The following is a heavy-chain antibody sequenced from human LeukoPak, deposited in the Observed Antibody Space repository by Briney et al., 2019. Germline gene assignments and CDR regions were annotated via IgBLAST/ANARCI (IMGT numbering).Heavy chain of an antibody. CDR2: ISGSGAST. J-gene: IGHJ4*02. CDR3: AKDVGKWESLHFFDY. Sequence: GGSLRLSCLTSGFTFSTNAMSWVRRAPGKGLEWISGISGSGASTYYADSVTGRFTISRDNSRNTLYLQLNSLRGDDTAVYYCAKDVGKWESLHFFDYWGQGTLVTVSS. D-gene: IGHD1-26*01. CDR1: GFTFSTNA. V-gene: IGHV3-23*01.